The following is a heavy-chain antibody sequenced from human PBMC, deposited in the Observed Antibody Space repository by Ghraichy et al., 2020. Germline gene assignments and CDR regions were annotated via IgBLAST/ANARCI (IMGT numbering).Heavy chain of an antibody. CDR2: IRSKAYGGTT. D-gene: IGHD6-13*01. V-gene: IGHV3-49*04. J-gene: IGHJ6*02. Sequence: GESLNISCTASGFTFGDYAMSWVRQAPGKGLEWVGFIRSKAYGGTTEYAASVKGRFTISRDDSKSIAYLQMNSLKTEDTAVYYCTRDGRGSSWLVHYYYGMDVWGQGTTVTVSS. CDR1: GFTFGDYA. CDR3: TRDGRGSSWLVHYYYGMDV.